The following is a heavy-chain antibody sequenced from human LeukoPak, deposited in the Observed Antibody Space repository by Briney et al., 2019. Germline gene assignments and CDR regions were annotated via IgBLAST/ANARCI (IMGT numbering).Heavy chain of an antibody. Sequence: PGRSLRLSCTASGFTFNSYALHWVRQAPGKGLEWVALIRSDGSDKYYADSVKGRFTISRDNSKNTVFLQMNSLRAEDTAVYYCAKDIAAAGGPCAYWGRGTLVTVSS. CDR2: IRSDGSDK. J-gene: IGHJ4*02. CDR1: GFTFNSYA. V-gene: IGHV3-33*06. CDR3: AKDIAAAGGPCAY. D-gene: IGHD6-13*01.